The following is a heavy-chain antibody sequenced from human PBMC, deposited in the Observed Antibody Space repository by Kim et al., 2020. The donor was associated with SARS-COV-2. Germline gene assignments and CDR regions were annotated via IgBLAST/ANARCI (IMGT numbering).Heavy chain of an antibody. J-gene: IGHJ3*02. D-gene: IGHD6-13*01. CDR1: GFIVSRNN. Sequence: GGSLRLSCTASGFIVSRNNMSWVRQAPGKGLEWVSVIFSGGSTFYADSVKSRFTISRDNSKNTRYLQMNSLRAEDTAVYYCARDHRVAAAAFDAFDIWGRGRMVIVS. CDR3: ARDHRVAAAAFDAFDI. V-gene: IGHV3-66*01. CDR2: IFSGGST.